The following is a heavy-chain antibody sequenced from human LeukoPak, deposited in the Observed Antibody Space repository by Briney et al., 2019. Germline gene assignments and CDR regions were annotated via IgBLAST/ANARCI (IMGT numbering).Heavy chain of an antibody. J-gene: IGHJ6*02. V-gene: IGHV1-8*01. CDR1: GYTFTSYD. Sequence: ASVKVSCKASGYTFTSYDINWVRQATGQGLEGMGWMNPNMGNTAHAQKLQGRVTMTRNTSIRTAYMELSSLRSEDTAVYYCARGRVQLWLFYYYGMTCGAKGPRSPSP. CDR3: ARGRVQLWLFYYYGMT. D-gene: IGHD5-18*01. CDR2: MNPNMGNT.